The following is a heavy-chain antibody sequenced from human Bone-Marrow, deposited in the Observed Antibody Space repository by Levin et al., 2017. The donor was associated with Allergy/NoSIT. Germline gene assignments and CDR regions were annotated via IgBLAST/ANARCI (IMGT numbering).Heavy chain of an antibody. CDR2: IYYSGST. D-gene: IGHD2-21*01. J-gene: IGHJ3*02. Sequence: SETLSLTCTVSGGSISSSSYYWGWIRQPPGKGLEWIGSIYYSGSTYYNPSLKSRVTISVDTSKNQFSLKLSSVTAADTAVYYCARRRLNHVHAFDIWGQGTMVTVSS. V-gene: IGHV4-39*01. CDR3: ARRRLNHVHAFDI. CDR1: GGSISSSSYY.